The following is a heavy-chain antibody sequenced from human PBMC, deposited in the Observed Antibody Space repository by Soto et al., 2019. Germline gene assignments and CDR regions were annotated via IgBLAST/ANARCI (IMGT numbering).Heavy chain of an antibody. V-gene: IGHV3-21*01. CDR1: GFTFSSYT. J-gene: IGHJ6*02. D-gene: IGHD2-2*02. Sequence: GGSLRLSCAASGFTFSSYTMNWVRQAPGRGLEWVSSIGTSSSYIYYADSVKGRFTISRDNAKNSLFLQMNSLRADDTAVYYCARDSVREYLSYYYGMDVWGQGTTVTVSS. CDR2: IGTSSSYI. CDR3: ARDSVREYLSYYYGMDV.